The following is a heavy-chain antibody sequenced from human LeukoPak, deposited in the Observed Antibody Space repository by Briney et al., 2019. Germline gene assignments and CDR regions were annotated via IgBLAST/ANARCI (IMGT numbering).Heavy chain of an antibody. V-gene: IGHV3-74*01. CDR1: GFTFSDYW. CDR2: INPDGSST. J-gene: IGHJ4*02. CDR3: ARDMWGTCDY. Sequence: PGGSLRLSCAASGFTFSDYWMHWVRHAPGKGPAWVSRINPDGSSTSYADSVKGRFTISRDNAKNTLYLQISSVRAEDTAVYYCARDMWGTCDYWGQGTLVTVSS. D-gene: IGHD1-14*01.